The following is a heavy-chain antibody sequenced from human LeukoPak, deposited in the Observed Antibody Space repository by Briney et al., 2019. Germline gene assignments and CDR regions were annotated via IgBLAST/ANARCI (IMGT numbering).Heavy chain of an antibody. D-gene: IGHD3-22*01. V-gene: IGHV1-69*02. CDR3: ASAHYDSSGYLDY. Sequence: GASVKVSCKASGGTFSSYTISWVRQAPGQGLEWMGRIIPILGIANYAQKFQGRVTITADKSTSTAHMELSSLRSEDTAVYYCASAHYDSSGYLDYWGQGTLVTVSS. CDR2: IIPILGIA. CDR1: GGTFSSYT. J-gene: IGHJ4*02.